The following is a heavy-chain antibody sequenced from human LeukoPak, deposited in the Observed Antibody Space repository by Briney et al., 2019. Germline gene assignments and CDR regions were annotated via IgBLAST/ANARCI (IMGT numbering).Heavy chain of an antibody. D-gene: IGHD3-10*01. Sequence: ALVKVSCKISGYTLIELSLHWVRQAPGQGLEWMGGFDPQDGQIIYAQKFQGRVTMTEDTSTNTAYMELSSLRSEDTAVYYCARDRVHYYGSGSYYIDYWGQGTLVTVSS. V-gene: IGHV1-24*01. CDR1: GYTLIELS. J-gene: IGHJ4*02. CDR2: FDPQDGQI. CDR3: ARDRVHYYGSGSYYIDY.